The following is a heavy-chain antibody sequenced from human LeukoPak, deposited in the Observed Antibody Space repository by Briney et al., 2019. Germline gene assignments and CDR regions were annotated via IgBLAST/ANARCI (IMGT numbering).Heavy chain of an antibody. CDR3: ATEGAVPGIDH. CDR2: IYHSGST. Sequence: TSQTLSLTCAVSGGSISSGGYSWSWIRQPPGKGLEWIGYIYHSGSTYYNPSLKSRVTISVDRSKNQFSLKLSSVTAADTAVYYCATEGAVPGIDHWGQGIQVTVSS. V-gene: IGHV4-30-2*01. CDR1: GGSISSGGYS. D-gene: IGHD6-19*01. J-gene: IGHJ4*02.